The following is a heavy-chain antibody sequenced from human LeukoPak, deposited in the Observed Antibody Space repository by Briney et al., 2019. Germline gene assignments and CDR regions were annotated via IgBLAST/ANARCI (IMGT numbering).Heavy chain of an antibody. V-gene: IGHV3-30*18. Sequence: TGGSLRLSCAASGFTFSSYGMHWVRQAPGKGLEWVAVISYDGSNKYYADSVKGRFTISRDNSKNTLYLQMNSLRAEDTAVYYCAKDPGYCSSTSCDTEYYYYGMDVWGQGTTVTVSS. CDR1: GFTFSSYG. CDR2: ISYDGSNK. D-gene: IGHD2-2*02. J-gene: IGHJ6*02. CDR3: AKDPGYCSSTSCDTEYYYYGMDV.